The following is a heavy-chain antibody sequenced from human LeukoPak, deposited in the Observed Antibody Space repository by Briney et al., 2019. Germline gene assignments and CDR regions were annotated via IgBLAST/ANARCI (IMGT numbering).Heavy chain of an antibody. V-gene: IGHV4-59*08. D-gene: IGHD6-19*01. J-gene: IGHJ4*02. CDR3: VRASLGAVAGRAFDY. CDR1: GGSISSYY. Sequence: SETLSLTCTVSGGSISSYYWSWIRQPPGKGLEWIGYIYYSGSTNYNPSLKSRVTTSVDTSKNQFSLKLSSVTAADTAVYYCVRASLGAVAGRAFDYWGQGTLVTVSS. CDR2: IYYSGST.